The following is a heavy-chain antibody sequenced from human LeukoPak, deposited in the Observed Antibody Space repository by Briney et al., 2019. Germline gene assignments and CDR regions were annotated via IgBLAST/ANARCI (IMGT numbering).Heavy chain of an antibody. CDR1: GFTFSSYG. J-gene: IGHJ4*02. V-gene: IGHV3-33*01. CDR3: ASYGSGSYYNGGPPVYFGY. Sequence: GRSLRLSCAASGFTFSSYGMHWVRQAPGKGLEWVAVIWYDGSNKYYADSVKGRFTISRDNSKNTLYLQMNSLRAEDTAVYYCASYGSGSYYNGGPPVYFGYWGQGTLVTVSS. CDR2: IWYDGSNK. D-gene: IGHD3-10*01.